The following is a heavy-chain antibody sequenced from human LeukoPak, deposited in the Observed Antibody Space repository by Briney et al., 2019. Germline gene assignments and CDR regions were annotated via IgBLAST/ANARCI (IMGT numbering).Heavy chain of an antibody. CDR3: AALESSWYGRWFDP. D-gene: IGHD6-13*01. CDR1: GFTFSSYG. Sequence: PGGSLRLSCAASGFTFSSYGMHWVRQAPGKGLEWVAVIWYGGSNKYYADSVKGRFTISRDNSKNTLYLQMNSLRAEDTAVYYCAALESSWYGRWFDPWGQGTLVTVSS. CDR2: IWYGGSNK. J-gene: IGHJ5*02. V-gene: IGHV3-33*08.